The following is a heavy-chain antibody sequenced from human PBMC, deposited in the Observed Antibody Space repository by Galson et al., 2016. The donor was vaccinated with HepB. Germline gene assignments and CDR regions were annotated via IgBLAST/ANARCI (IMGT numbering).Heavy chain of an antibody. CDR1: GFTFINHQ. V-gene: IGHV3-74*01. CDR3: ARDLSGPDF. Sequence: SLRLSCAVSGFTFINHQMHWLRQVPGKGLVWVSRIEPHGNSPIYADSAKGRFTISRDNAENMLYLQMNNLRAEDTAIYYCARDLSGPDFWGPGTQVTVSS. CDR2: IEPHGNSP. J-gene: IGHJ4*02.